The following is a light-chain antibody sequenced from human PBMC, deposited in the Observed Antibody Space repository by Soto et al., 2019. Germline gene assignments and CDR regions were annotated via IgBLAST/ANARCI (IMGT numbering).Light chain of an antibody. CDR3: QQINSYPVT. J-gene: IGKJ4*01. V-gene: IGKV1-9*01. Sequence: DIHLTQSPACLSASIGDKVTITCRASEGISSNLAWYQQKPGKPPNILIYSTSTLQSGVPSRFSGSGSGTEFPRTISSLQPEDFATYRCQQINSYPVTFGGRTKVDIQ. CDR2: STS. CDR1: EGISSN.